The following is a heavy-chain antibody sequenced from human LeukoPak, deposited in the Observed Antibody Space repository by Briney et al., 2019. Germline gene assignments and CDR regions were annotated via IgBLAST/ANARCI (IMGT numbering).Heavy chain of an antibody. J-gene: IGHJ4*02. Sequence: GWSLRLSCVASGFTYSGYWMSWVRQAPGKGLEWVASIKQDASEKFYVDSLKGRFTISRDNAKNSLYLQINSLGADDTAVYYCARASPDGYCSSTSCSADYWGRGTLVTVSS. CDR3: ARASPDGYCSSTSCSADY. V-gene: IGHV3-7*01. CDR2: IKQDASEK. D-gene: IGHD2-2*01. CDR1: GFTYSGYW.